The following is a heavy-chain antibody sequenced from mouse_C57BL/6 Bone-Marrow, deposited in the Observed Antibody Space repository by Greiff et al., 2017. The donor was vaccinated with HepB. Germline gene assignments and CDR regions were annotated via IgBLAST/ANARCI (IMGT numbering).Heavy chain of an antibody. J-gene: IGHJ2*01. CDR3: AREGDGYYFDY. CDR1: GYTFTDYY. CDR2: INPNNGGT. V-gene: IGHV1-26*01. D-gene: IGHD2-3*01. Sequence: EVQLQQSGPELVKPGASVKISCKASGYTFTDYYMNWVKQSHGKSLEWIGDINPNNGGTSYNQKFKGKATLTVDKSSSTAYMELRSLTSEDSAVYYCAREGDGYYFDYWGQGTTLTVSS.